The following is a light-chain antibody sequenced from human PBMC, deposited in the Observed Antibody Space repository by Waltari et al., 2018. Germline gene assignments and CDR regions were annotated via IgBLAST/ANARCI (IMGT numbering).Light chain of an antibody. CDR1: SSHVGGYNY. CDR3: SSYTSSSDVV. Sequence: QSALPQPASVSGSPGQPITISCPGTSSHVGGYNYVPWYQQHPGKAPKLMIYDVSNRPSGVSNRFSGSKSGNTASLTISGLQAEDEADYYCSSYTSSSDVVFGGGTKLTVL. J-gene: IGLJ2*01. CDR2: DVS. V-gene: IGLV2-14*03.